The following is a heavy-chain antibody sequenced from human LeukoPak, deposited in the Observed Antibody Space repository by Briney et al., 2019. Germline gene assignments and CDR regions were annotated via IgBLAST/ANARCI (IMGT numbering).Heavy chain of an antibody. V-gene: IGHV3-30*02. Sequence: PGGSLRLSCTASGFTFSNYGMHWVRQAPGKGLEWVAFTRYDGANKYYADSVKGRFTISRDNSKNTLNLQMISLRAEDTAVYYCAKEMATIPYYYYGMDVWGQGTTVTVSS. CDR2: TRYDGANK. CDR1: GFTFSNYG. CDR3: AKEMATIPYYYYGMDV. D-gene: IGHD5-24*01. J-gene: IGHJ6*02.